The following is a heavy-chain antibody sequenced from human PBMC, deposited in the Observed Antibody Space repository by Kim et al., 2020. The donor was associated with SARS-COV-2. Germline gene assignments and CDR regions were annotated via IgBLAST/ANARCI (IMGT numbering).Heavy chain of an antibody. D-gene: IGHD4-17*01. CDR2: ST. V-gene: IGHV3-23*03. CDR3: AKGYGNYDY. J-gene: IGHJ4*02. Sequence: STRYADTGNGQFTISRDDSRGTVYLQLSSLRADDTAVYYCAKGYGNYDYWGQGTLVTVSS.